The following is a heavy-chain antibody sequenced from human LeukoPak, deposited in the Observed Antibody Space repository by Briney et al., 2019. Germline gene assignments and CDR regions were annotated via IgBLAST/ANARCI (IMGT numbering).Heavy chain of an antibody. J-gene: IGHJ4*02. CDR1: GVTFSNYA. D-gene: IGHD3-10*01. V-gene: IGHV3-23*01. Sequence: PGGSLRLSCEVSGVTFSNYAMSWVRQAPGKGLEWVSGISGSGGSTYYADSVNGRFTISRDNSKNTLYLQMNSLRAEDTAVYYCARDRGHYLDYWGQGTLVTVSS. CDR2: ISGSGGST. CDR3: ARDRGHYLDY.